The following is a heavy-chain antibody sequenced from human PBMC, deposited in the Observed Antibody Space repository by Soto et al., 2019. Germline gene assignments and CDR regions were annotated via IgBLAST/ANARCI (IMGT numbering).Heavy chain of an antibody. CDR2: IYYSGST. J-gene: IGHJ4*02. D-gene: IGHD4-17*01. Sequence: PSETLSLTCTVSGGSISSGDYYWSWIRQPPGKGLDWIGYIYYSGSTYYNPSLKSRVTISVDTSKNQFSLKLSSVTAADTAVYYCASDYGGNSSGSYWGQGTLVTVSS. CDR3: ASDYGGNSSGSY. CDR1: GGSISSGDYY. V-gene: IGHV4-30-4*01.